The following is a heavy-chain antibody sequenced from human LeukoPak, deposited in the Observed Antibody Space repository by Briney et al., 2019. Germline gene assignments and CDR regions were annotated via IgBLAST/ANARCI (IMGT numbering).Heavy chain of an antibody. V-gene: IGHV1-18*01. J-gene: IGHJ4*02. CDR1: GYTFTSYG. D-gene: IGHD3-10*01. Sequence: ASVKVSCKASGYTFTSYGISWVRQAPGQGLEWMGWISAYNGNTNYAQKLQGRVTMTTDTSTSTAYMELRSLRSGDTAVYYCARDVRRFGEFYPPFDYWGQGTLVTVSS. CDR2: ISAYNGNT. CDR3: ARDVRRFGEFYPPFDY.